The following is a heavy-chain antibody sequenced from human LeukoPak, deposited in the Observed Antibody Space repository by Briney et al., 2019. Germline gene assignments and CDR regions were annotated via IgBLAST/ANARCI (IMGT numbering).Heavy chain of an antibody. D-gene: IGHD3-10*01. CDR3: ARGRGT. Sequence: SETLSLTCAVYGESISDYYWNWFRQPPGKGLEWIAEINPSGNTRYNPSLKSRVTISVDTSKNHFSLRLTSVTAADTAMYYCARGRGTWGQGTLVTVSS. CDR2: INPSGNT. V-gene: IGHV4-34*01. J-gene: IGHJ5*02. CDR1: GESISDYY.